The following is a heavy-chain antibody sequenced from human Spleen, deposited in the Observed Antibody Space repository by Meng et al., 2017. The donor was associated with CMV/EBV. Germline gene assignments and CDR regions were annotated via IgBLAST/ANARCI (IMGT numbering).Heavy chain of an antibody. CDR2: IYSGGSA. D-gene: IGHD2-8*01. V-gene: IGHV3-53*01. J-gene: IGHJ3*01. CDR1: GFTVSSNY. CDR3: AVGVRNAFDL. Sequence: GGSLRLSCAASGFTVSSNYMSWVRQAPGKGLEWVSVIYSGGSAYYADSVKGRFTISRDNFKNTLYLQMNSLRAEDTAVYYCAVGVRNAFDLWSQGTMVTVSS.